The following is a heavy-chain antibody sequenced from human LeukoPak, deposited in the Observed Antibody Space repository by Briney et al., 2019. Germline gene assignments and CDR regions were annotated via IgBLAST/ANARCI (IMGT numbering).Heavy chain of an antibody. CDR1: GFTFTSYS. CDR3: ARDHNSALAY. V-gene: IGHV3-48*02. D-gene: IGHD3-10*01. Sequence: GGSLTLSCAAPGFTFTSYSTNWVRQAPGKGLQCVSYITHGSDTIYYTDSVKGRFPISRDNAKNSLDLQMNSLRDEDTAVYYCARDHNSALAYWPQGTLVTVSS. CDR2: ITHGSDTI. J-gene: IGHJ4*02.